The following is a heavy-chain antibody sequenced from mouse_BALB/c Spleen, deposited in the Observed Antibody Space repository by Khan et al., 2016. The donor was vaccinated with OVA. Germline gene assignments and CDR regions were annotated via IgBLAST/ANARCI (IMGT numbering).Heavy chain of an antibody. CDR3: ARVGYNGTMDC. CDR1: GFTFTNYG. Sequence: QIQLVQSGPELKKPGETVQISCKASGFTFTNYGMNWVKQAPGKGLKWLGWINTYTGEPTFAVDFKGRFAFSLETSARTAYLQINSLKNEDTATYFCARVGYNGTMDCWGQGTSVTVSS. CDR2: INTYTGEP. D-gene: IGHD2-14*01. V-gene: IGHV9-3-1*01. J-gene: IGHJ4*01.